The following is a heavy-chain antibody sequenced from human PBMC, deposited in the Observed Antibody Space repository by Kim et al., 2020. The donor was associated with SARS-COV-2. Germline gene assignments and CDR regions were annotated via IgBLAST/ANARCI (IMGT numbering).Heavy chain of an antibody. J-gene: IGHJ4*01. D-gene: IGHD1-1*01. CDR2: IYHSGTT. CDR3: ARETRTANPNSVDH. Sequence: SETLSLTCTVSGGSISSGDYYWSWIRQHPEKGLEWIGCIYHSGTTYYNPSLKSRVTLSVDTSRNQFSLRLTSVTAADTAMYYCARETRTANPNSVDHWG. CDR1: GGSISSGDYY. V-gene: IGHV4-31*03.